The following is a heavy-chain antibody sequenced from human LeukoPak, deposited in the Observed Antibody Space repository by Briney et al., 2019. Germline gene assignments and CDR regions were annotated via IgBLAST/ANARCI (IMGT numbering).Heavy chain of an antibody. D-gene: IGHD2-15*01. V-gene: IGHV3-7*01. CDR3: ARDRGYCSGGTCYSVLDY. CDR1: GFTFSNYY. Sequence: GGSLRLSCAASGFTFSNYYMTWVRQAPGKGLEWVVHIKHDGTEKYYVDSVKGRFTIARDNAKNSVFLDMNCLRAEDTAVYFCARDRGYCSGGTCYSVLDYWGQGILVTVSS. CDR2: IKHDGTEK. J-gene: IGHJ4*02.